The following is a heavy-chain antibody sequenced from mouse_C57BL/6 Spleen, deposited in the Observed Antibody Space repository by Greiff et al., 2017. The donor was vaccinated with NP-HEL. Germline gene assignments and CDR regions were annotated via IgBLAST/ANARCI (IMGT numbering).Heavy chain of an antibody. J-gene: IGHJ2*01. CDR3: ARTDYYYGSSTYFDY. CDR2: IYPRSGNT. CDR1: GYTFTSYG. Sequence: VKLKESGAELARPGASVKLSCKASGYTFTSYGISWVKQRTGQGLEWIGEIYPRSGNTYYNEKFKGKATLTADKSSSTAYMELRSLTSEDSAVYFCARTDYYYGSSTYFDYWGQGTTLTVSS. D-gene: IGHD1-1*01. V-gene: IGHV1-81*01.